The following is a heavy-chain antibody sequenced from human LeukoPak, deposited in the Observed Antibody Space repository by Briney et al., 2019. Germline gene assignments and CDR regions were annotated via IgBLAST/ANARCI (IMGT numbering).Heavy chain of an antibody. Sequence: PSETLSLTCAVYGGSFSGYYWSWIRQPPGKGLEWIGEINHSGSTNYNPSLKSRVTISVDRSKNQFSLKLSSVTAADTAVYYCARIQLWSFDYWGQGTLVTVSS. D-gene: IGHD5-18*01. V-gene: IGHV4-34*01. J-gene: IGHJ4*02. CDR2: INHSGST. CDR3: ARIQLWSFDY. CDR1: GGSFSGYY.